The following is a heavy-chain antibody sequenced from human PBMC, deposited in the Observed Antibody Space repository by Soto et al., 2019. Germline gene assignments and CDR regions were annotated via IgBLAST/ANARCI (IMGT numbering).Heavy chain of an antibody. CDR2: IKQDGSEK. J-gene: IGHJ6*03. Sequence: EVQLVESGGGLVQPGGSLRLSCAASGFTFSSYWMSWVRQAPGKGLEWVANIKQDGSEKYYVDSVKGRFTISRDNAKNSLYRQMNGLRAEDTAVYYCARDFGSSGWYRIFYYYYMDVWGKGTTVSVSS. V-gene: IGHV3-7*01. D-gene: IGHD6-19*01. CDR3: ARDFGSSGWYRIFYYYYMDV. CDR1: GFTFSSYW.